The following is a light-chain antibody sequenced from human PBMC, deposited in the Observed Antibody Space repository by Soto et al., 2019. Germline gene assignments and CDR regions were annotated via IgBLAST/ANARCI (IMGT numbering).Light chain of an antibody. J-gene: IGKJ5*01. CDR3: QQYESLPLT. CDR1: QDITNN. V-gene: IGKV1-33*01. CDR2: DAS. Sequence: DIRMTQSPSSLSASVGDRVTITCQASQDITNNLIWYQQKPGKAPKLLIYDASDLETGVPSRFSGSGSGAGFTFTISSLQPEDFATYYCQQYESLPLTFGQGTRLEIK.